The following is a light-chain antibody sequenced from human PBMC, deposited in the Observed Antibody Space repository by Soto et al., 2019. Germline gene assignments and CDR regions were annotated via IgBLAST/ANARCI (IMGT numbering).Light chain of an antibody. CDR3: QQTNTYSRT. Sequence: DIQLSRSPSFLSASVGDRVAITCRASQGISTNLAWYQQKPGKAPKLLIYGASTLQSGVPPKFSGSGSGTEFTLTISSLQPEDFATYYCQQTNTYSRTFGQGTKVDIK. J-gene: IGKJ1*01. CDR2: GAS. V-gene: IGKV1-9*01. CDR1: QGISTN.